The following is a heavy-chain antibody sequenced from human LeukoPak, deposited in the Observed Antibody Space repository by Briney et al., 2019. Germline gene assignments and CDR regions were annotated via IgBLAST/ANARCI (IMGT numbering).Heavy chain of an antibody. V-gene: IGHV4-4*07. J-gene: IGHJ2*01. D-gene: IGHD6-6*01. CDR2: MSTSGST. CDR3: ARVGSSSFWYFDL. CDR1: GGSITNYY. Sequence: SETLSLTCTVSGGSITNYYWTWIRQPAGKGLEWIGRMSTSGSTNYHPSVKSRATMSVDTSKNQFSLKLTSVTAADTAVYYCARVGSSSFWYFDLWGRGTLVTVSS.